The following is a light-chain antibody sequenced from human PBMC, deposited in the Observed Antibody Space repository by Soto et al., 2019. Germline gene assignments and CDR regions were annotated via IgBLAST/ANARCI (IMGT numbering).Light chain of an antibody. CDR2: AAS. Sequence: DIQMTQSPSSVSPSVGDRVTITCRASQGISSWLAWYQQKPGKPPNLLIYAASSLQREVPSRLRGSGSGTDFPLTISSLQPEDFATYYCQQANSFPLTFGGGTKVEIK. CDR3: QQANSFPLT. J-gene: IGKJ4*01. V-gene: IGKV1-12*01. CDR1: QGISSW.